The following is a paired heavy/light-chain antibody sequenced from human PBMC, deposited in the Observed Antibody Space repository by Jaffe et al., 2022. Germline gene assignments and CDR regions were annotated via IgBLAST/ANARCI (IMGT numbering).Light chain of an antibody. CDR2: DVS. CDR1: SSDVGGYNY. CDR3: SSYTSTHVV. Sequence: QSALTQPASVSGSPGQSITISCTGTSSDVGGYNYVSWYQQHPGKAPKLMIYDVSNRPSGVSNRFSGSKSGNTASLTISGLQAEDEADYYCSSYTSTHVVFGGGTKLTVL. V-gene: IGLV2-14*03. J-gene: IGLJ2*01.
Heavy chain of an antibody. J-gene: IGHJ2*01. CDR2: INHSGST. D-gene: IGHD3-9*01. Sequence: QVQLQQWGAGLLKPSETLSLTCAVYGGSFSGYYWSWIRQPPGKGLEWIGEINHSGSTNYNPSLKSRVTISVDTSKNQFSLKLSSVTAADTAVYYCARGIGKITRPSILTGPASWYFDLWGRGTLVTVSS. V-gene: IGHV4-34*01. CDR1: GGSFSGYY. CDR3: ARGIGKITRPSILTGPASWYFDL.